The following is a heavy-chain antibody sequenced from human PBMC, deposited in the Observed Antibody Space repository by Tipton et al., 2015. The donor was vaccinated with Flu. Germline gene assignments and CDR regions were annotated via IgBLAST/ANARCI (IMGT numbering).Heavy chain of an antibody. D-gene: IGHD2-15*01. J-gene: IGHJ4*02. Sequence: TLSLTCTVSGGSISTYYWSWLRQPAGKGLEWIGLIYTSGSTNYSPSLKSRVTISVDTSKNQFSLKLSSVTAADTAVYYCARGVLHFDYWGQGTLVTVSS. CDR3: ARGVLHFDY. CDR2: IYTSGST. V-gene: IGHV4-4*07. CDR1: GGSISTYY.